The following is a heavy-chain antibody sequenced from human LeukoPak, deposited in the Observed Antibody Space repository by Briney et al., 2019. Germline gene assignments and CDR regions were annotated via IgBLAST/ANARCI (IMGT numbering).Heavy chain of an antibody. CDR2: ITKGGATV. V-gene: IGHV3-48*03. Sequence: PGGSLRLSCAPSGFTLSNYEMNWVRLTPGKGLEWISYITKGGATVPYAESVKGRFTISRDNANSSLYLQMNSLRAEDTAVYFCARLSVSITRRFDLWGQGTLVTVSS. CDR1: GFTLSNYE. D-gene: IGHD3-3*01. J-gene: IGHJ5*02. CDR3: ARLSVSITRRFDL.